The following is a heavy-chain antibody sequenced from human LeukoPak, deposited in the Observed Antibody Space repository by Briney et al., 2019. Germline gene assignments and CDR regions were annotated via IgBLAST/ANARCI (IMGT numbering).Heavy chain of an antibody. D-gene: IGHD4-17*01. CDR3: AMGIKGDYGEYPYYLDY. V-gene: IGHV1-69*05. Sequence: GASVKVSCKASGGTFSSYAISWVRQAPGQGLEWMGGIIPIFGTANYAQKFQGRVTITTDESTSTAYMELSSLRSEDTAVYYCAMGIKGDYGEYPYYLDYWGQGTLVTVSS. CDR1: GGTFSSYA. J-gene: IGHJ4*02. CDR2: IIPIFGTA.